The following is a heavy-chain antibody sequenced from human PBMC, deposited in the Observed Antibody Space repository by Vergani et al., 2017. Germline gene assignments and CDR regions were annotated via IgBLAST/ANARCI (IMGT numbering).Heavy chain of an antibody. CDR3: ERDAAIFGVVILNPVYYFDY. V-gene: IGHV1-2*02. CDR2: INPNSGGT. Sequence: QVQLVQSGAEVKKPGASVKVSCKASGYTFTGYYMHWVRQAPGQGLEWMGWINPNSGGTNYAQKFQGRVTMTRDTSISTAYMELSRLRSDDTAVYYCERDAAIFGVVILNPVYYFDYWGQGTLVTVSS. CDR1: GYTFTGYY. J-gene: IGHJ4*02. D-gene: IGHD3-3*01.